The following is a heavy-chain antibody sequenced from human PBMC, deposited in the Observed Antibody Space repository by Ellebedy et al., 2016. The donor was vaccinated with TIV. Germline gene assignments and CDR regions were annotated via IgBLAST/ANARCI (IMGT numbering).Heavy chain of an antibody. CDR3: ARDYLALRYFDWQNNYYFDL. Sequence: GESLKISCAASGFTFSRYWMSWVRQAPGKGLEWVASIKKDGSEKHYVDSVKGRFTISRDNVNDSLFLQMNSLRAEDTAVYYCARDYLALRYFDWQNNYYFDLWGRGTPVTVSS. CDR1: GFTFSRYW. CDR2: IKKDGSEK. V-gene: IGHV3-7*01. J-gene: IGHJ2*01. D-gene: IGHD3-9*01.